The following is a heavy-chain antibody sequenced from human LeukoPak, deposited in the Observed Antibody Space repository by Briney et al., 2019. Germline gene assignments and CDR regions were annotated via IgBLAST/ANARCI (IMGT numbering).Heavy chain of an antibody. CDR1: GFSFSNYA. CDR2: ISGSSSDI. V-gene: IGHV3-21*01. Sequence: GGSLRLSCAGSGFSFSNYAMNWVRQAPGKGLEWVSSISGSSSDIYYADSMKGRLTISRDNAKNSMYLQINSLRAEDTAIYYCARRGYIDSSGYDYWGQGTLVTVSS. D-gene: IGHD3-22*01. CDR3: ARRGYIDSSGYDY. J-gene: IGHJ4*02.